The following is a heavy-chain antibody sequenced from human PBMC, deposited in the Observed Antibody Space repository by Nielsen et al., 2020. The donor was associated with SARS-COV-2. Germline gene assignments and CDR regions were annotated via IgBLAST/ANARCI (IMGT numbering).Heavy chain of an antibody. V-gene: IGHV4-59*13. CDR3: ARATVSSSSPHYYYYYGMDV. CDR2: IYYSGST. Sequence: SETLSLTCTVSGGSISSYYWSWIRQPPGKGLEWIGYIYYSGSTNYNPSLKSRVTISVDTSKNQFSLKLSSVTVADTAVYYCARATVSSSSPHYYYYYGMDVWGQGTTVTVSS. D-gene: IGHD6-6*01. J-gene: IGHJ6*02. CDR1: GGSISSYY.